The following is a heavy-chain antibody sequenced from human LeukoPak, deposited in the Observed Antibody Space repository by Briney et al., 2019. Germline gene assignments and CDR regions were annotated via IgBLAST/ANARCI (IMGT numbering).Heavy chain of an antibody. D-gene: IGHD5-18*01. CDR3: ARLGSYGQNYYFDY. J-gene: IGHJ4*02. Sequence: ASVKASRQPSAPTLPRYYMHSLRHAPGQGLDWIAWINPNSGDTNYAQKFQGRVTMTRDTSISTAYMELSRLRSDDTAVYYCARLGSYGQNYYFDYWGQGTLVTVSS. CDR2: INPNSGDT. V-gene: IGHV1-2*02. CDR1: APTLPRYY.